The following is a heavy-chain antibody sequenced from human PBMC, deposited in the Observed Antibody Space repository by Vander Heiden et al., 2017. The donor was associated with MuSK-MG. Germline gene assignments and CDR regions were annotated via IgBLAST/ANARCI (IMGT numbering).Heavy chain of an antibody. CDR1: GYTFTGYH. D-gene: IGHD1-26*01. J-gene: IGHJ6*02. CDR3: ARQRTYFDADNTADAGGLDV. Sequence: QVQLEQSGAEVKKPGASVKVSCRASGYTFTGYHMNWVRQTPGQGFEWMGWINPNGGDTYYAQKYEDRVTMTRDTSTSTAYMELTSLRPDDTAVYYCARQRTYFDADNTADAGGLDVWGQGTTVIVSS. CDR2: INPNGGDT. V-gene: IGHV1-2*02.